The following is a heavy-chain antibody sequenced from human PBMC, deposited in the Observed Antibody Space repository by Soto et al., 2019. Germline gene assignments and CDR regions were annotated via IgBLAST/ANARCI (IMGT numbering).Heavy chain of an antibody. Sequence: QVQLQQSGPGLVKPSQTLSLTCAISGDSVSTNSATWDWIRQSPSRGLEWLGRTYYRSKWEIDYAVHVRGIITINPDTSNNLLFLQLNSVTPDDTAVYYCARLIGNSWLDSWGQGILVTVSS. CDR1: GDSVSTNSAT. J-gene: IGHJ5*01. CDR3: ARLIGNSWLDS. D-gene: IGHD3-16*01. CDR2: TYYRSKWEI. V-gene: IGHV6-1*01.